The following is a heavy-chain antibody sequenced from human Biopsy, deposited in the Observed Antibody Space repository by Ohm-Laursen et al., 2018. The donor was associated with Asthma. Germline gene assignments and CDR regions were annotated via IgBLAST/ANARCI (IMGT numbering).Heavy chain of an antibody. V-gene: IGHV3-53*01. CDR3: ARGDSSNRSHYYFDY. CDR2: IYSGGTS. CDR1: GFAVSRDH. D-gene: IGHD3-22*01. J-gene: IGHJ4*02. Sequence: SLRLSCATSGFAVSRDHMFWVRQAPGKGLEWVSVIYSGGTSHTADSVRGRFTIPRDYSKNTLYLQMHSLRAEDTAVYYCARGDSSNRSHYYFDYWGQGTLVTVSS.